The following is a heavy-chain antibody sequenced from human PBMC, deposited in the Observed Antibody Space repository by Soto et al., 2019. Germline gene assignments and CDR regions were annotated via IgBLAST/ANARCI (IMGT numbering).Heavy chain of an antibody. J-gene: IGHJ5*02. Sequence: NPSETLSLTCTVSGGSISSSSYYWGWIRQPPGKGLEWIGSIYYSGSTYYNPSLKSRVTISVDTSKNQFSLKLSSVTAADTAVYYCASYDILTGYYGTFDPWGQGTLVTVSS. CDR2: IYYSGST. CDR3: ASYDILTGYYGTFDP. V-gene: IGHV4-39*01. CDR1: GGSISSSSYY. D-gene: IGHD3-9*01.